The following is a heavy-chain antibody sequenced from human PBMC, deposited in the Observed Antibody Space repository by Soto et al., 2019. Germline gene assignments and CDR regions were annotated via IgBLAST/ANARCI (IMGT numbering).Heavy chain of an antibody. D-gene: IGHD4-4*01. Sequence: VGSLRLSCAASGFTFSSYAMHWVRQAPGKGLEWVAVISYDGSNKYYADSVKGRFTISRDNSKNTLYLQMNSLRAEDTAVYYCARDLGTTDGYWGQGTLVTVSS. CDR2: ISYDGSNK. J-gene: IGHJ4*02. CDR3: ARDLGTTDGY. V-gene: IGHV3-30-3*01. CDR1: GFTFSSYA.